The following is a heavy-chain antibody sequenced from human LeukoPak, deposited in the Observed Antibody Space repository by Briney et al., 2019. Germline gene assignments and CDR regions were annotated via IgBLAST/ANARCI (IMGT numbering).Heavy chain of an antibody. D-gene: IGHD3-10*01. CDR3: ARAKSYGSGSYRGMDV. CDR2: INSDGSST. J-gene: IGHJ6*04. V-gene: IGHV3-74*01. CDR1: GVTFSSYW. Sequence: GGSLRLSCAASGVTFSSYWMHWVRQAPGKGLVWVSRINSDGSSTSYADSVKGRFTISRDNAKNTLYLQMNSLRAEDTAVYYCARAKSYGSGSYRGMDVWGKGTTVTVSS.